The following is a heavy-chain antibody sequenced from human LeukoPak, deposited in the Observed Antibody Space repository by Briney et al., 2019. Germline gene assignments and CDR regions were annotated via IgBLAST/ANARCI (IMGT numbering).Heavy chain of an antibody. J-gene: IGHJ4*02. CDR1: GYTFTGYY. CDR3: ARDRGALRKFFDY. Sequence: ASVKVSCKASGYTFTGYYMHWVRQAPGQGLEWMGWINPNSGGTNYAQKFQGWVTMTRDTSISTAYMELSRLRSDDTAVYYCARDRGALRKFFDYWGQGTLVTVSS. D-gene: IGHD1-26*01. V-gene: IGHV1-2*04. CDR2: INPNSGGT.